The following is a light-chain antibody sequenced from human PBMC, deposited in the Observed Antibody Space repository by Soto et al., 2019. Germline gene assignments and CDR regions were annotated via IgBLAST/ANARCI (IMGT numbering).Light chain of an antibody. Sequence: SYELTQPPSVPVSPGQTARITCSGDALPKQYAYWYQQKPGQAPVLVIYKDSERPSGSPERFSGSSSGTTVTLTISGVQAEDEADYYCQSADSSGAYGVFGGGTKVTVL. CDR1: ALPKQY. CDR2: KDS. V-gene: IGLV3-25*03. CDR3: QSADSSGAYGV. J-gene: IGLJ3*02.